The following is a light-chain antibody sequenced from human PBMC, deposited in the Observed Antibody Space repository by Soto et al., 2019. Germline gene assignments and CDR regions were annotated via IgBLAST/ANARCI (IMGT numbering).Light chain of an antibody. Sequence: EILLTQSPGTLSLSPGERATLSCMASQSVSNNYLAWYQQKPGQAPRLLIYGASTRATGIPARFSGSGSGTEFTLTISSLQSEDFAVYYCQQYNNWALVICGGGTKVDIK. CDR1: QSVSNN. V-gene: IGKV3-15*01. CDR3: QQYNNWALVI. CDR2: GAS. J-gene: IGKJ4*01.